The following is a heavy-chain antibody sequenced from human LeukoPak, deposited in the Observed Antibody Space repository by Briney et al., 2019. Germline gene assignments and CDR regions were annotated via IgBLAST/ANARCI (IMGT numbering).Heavy chain of an antibody. D-gene: IGHD3-22*01. V-gene: IGHV1-46*01. CDR2: INPSGGST. Sequence: ASVKVSCKASGYTFTSYYMHWVRQAPGQGLEWMGIINPSGGSTSYAQKFQGRVTMTRDTSTSTVYMELSSLRSEDTAVYYCARLHTYYYDSSGYYPTETHDYWGQGTLVTVSS. CDR3: ARLHTYYYDSSGYYPTETHDY. CDR1: GYTFTSYY. J-gene: IGHJ4*02.